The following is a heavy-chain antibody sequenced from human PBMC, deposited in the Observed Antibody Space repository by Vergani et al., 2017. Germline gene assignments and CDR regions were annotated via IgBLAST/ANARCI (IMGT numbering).Heavy chain of an antibody. CDR1: GFSFTKAS. CDR2: ILDGGTT. Sequence: EVQLVESGGGLVKPGGSLRLSCAASGFSFTKASMTWVRQAPGKGLEWIGRILDGGTTEYAAPVKGRFTISRDDSKSYLYLQMNSLQTEDTALYYCVRVKGSNWNDHLYDIWGQGTLVTVSS. D-gene: IGHD1-1*01. V-gene: IGHV3-15*05. CDR3: VRVKGSNWNDHLYDI. J-gene: IGHJ3*02.